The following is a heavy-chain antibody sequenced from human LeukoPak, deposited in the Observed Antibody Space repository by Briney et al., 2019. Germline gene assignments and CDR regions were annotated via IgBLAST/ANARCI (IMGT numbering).Heavy chain of an antibody. CDR3: TTYRLDDAFDM. V-gene: IGHV3-15*01. Sequence: GGSLRLSCAASGLSFRNAWMNRVRQAPGKGLEWVGRIKSKTDGGTTDYAALVKGRFTISRDDSKNTQYLQMNSLNTEDTAIYYCTTYRLDDAFDMWGQGTMVTVSS. J-gene: IGHJ3*02. CDR2: IKSKTDGGTT. CDR1: GLSFRNAW.